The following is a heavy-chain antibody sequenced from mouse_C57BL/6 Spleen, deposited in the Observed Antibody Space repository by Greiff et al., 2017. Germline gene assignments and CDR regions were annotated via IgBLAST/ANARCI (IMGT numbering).Heavy chain of an antibody. Sequence: EVQLQQSGPELVKPGASVKISCKASGYSFTGYYMNWVKQSPEKSLEWIGEINPSTGGTTYNQKFKAKATLTVDKSSSTAYMQLKSLTSEDSAVYYCARWGYYSNYFDYWGQGTTLTVSS. CDR2: INPSTGGT. CDR1: GYSFTGYY. D-gene: IGHD2-5*01. V-gene: IGHV1-42*01. CDR3: ARWGYYSNYFDY. J-gene: IGHJ2*01.